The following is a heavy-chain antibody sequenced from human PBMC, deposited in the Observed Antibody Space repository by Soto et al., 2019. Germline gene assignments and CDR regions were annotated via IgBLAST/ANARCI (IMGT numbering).Heavy chain of an antibody. CDR2: IYCADDK. D-gene: IGHD3-10*01. Sequence: ITLKESGPTLVKPTQTLTLTCTFSGFSLSTSGVGVGLSRQPPGKALEWLALIYCADDKRYSPSLKSSLTITKDTSKNQVILTMTNKDPVDTATYYCAHSGPISTIVRGAYGMDVWGQGTTVTVSS. J-gene: IGHJ6*02. V-gene: IGHV2-5*02. CDR1: GFSLSTSGVG. CDR3: AHSGPISTIVRGAYGMDV.